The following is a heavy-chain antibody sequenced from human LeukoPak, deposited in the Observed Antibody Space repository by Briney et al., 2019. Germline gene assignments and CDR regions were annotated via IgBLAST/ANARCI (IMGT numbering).Heavy chain of an antibody. CDR3: TTGAPRAYSGSYSNC. D-gene: IGHD1-26*01. Sequence: PGGSLRLSRAASGFTLSNAWMSWVRQAPARGLEWVGRIKSKTDGGTTDYAAPVKGRFTTSRDDSQNTLYLPMNSLKTEDTAVYYCTTGAPRAYSGSYSNCWGQGTLVTVSS. J-gene: IGHJ4*02. V-gene: IGHV3-15*01. CDR1: GFTLSNAW. CDR2: IKSKTDGGTT.